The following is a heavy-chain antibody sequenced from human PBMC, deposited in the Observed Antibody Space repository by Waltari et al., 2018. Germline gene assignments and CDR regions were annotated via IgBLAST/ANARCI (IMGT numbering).Heavy chain of an antibody. V-gene: IGHV7-4-1*02. J-gene: IGHJ6*02. CDR1: GYTFTSYA. D-gene: IGHD3-3*01. CDR2: NNTNTGNP. CDR3: ARANSYYDFWSGYTATYYYYYGMDV. Sequence: QVQLVQSGSELKKPGASVKVSCKASGYTFTSYAMNWVRQAPGQGLEWMGWNNTNTGNPTYAQGFTGRFVFSLDTSVSTAYLQISSLKAEDTAVYYCARANSYYDFWSGYTATYYYYYGMDVWGQGTTVTVSS.